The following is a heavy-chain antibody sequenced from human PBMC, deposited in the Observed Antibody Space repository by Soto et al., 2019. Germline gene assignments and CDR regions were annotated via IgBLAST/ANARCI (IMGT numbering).Heavy chain of an antibody. CDR2: IGTAGDT. V-gene: IGHV3-13*04. Sequence: EVQLVESGGGLVQPGGSLRLSWAASGFTFSSYDMHWVRRVTGKGLGWVSAIGTAGDTYYPGSEKGRFTISRENAKNSLYLQMNILRAGDTAVYYCARGFYSGGSCYYYYYGMDVWGQGTTVTVSS. CDR1: GFTFSSYD. J-gene: IGHJ6*02. CDR3: ARGFYSGGSCYYYYYGMDV. D-gene: IGHD2-15*01.